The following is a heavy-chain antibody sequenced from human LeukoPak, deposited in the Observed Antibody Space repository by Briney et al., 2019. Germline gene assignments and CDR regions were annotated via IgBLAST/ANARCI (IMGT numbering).Heavy chain of an antibody. D-gene: IGHD6-19*01. CDR3: ARVGVGTVAGNYFDD. CDR1: GFTVIASY. Sequence: GGSLRLSCTASGFTVIASYMTWVRQAPGKGLEWVSIIYSDGSTFYAEPVKGRFTISRHRSENTLYPQMNSLRPEDTAVYYCARVGVGTVAGNYFDDWGQGTLVTVSS. V-gene: IGHV3-53*04. J-gene: IGHJ4*02. CDR2: IYSDGST.